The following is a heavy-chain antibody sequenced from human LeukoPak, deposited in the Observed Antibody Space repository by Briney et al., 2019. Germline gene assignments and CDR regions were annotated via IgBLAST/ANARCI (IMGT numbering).Heavy chain of an antibody. CDR3: ARERSGYDPYHFDY. CDR1: GGSISGYY. V-gene: IGHV4-4*07. J-gene: IGHJ4*02. Sequence: SETLSLTCTVSGGSISGYYWSWIRQPAGKGLECIGRIYTSGSTNYNPSLKSRVTMSVDTSKNQFSLKLSSVTAADTAVYYCARERSGYDPYHFDYWGRGTLVTVSS. D-gene: IGHD5-12*01. CDR2: IYTSGST.